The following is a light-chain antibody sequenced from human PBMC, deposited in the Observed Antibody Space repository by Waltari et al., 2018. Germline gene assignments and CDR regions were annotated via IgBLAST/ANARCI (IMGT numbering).Light chain of an antibody. CDR2: DVS. CDR3: SSYTSSSTLG. V-gene: IGLV2-14*03. J-gene: IGLJ1*01. CDR1: SSDVGGYHY. Sequence: QSALTQPASVSGSPGQSITISCTGTSSDVGGYHYVSWYQQHPGKAPKLMIYDVSNRPAGVSNCFSGSKSGNPASLPISGLQAEDEADYYCSSYTSSSTLGFGTGTKVTVL.